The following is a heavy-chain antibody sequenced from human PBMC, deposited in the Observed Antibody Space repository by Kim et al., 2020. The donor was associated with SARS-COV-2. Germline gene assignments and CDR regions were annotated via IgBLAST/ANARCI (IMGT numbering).Heavy chain of an antibody. J-gene: IGHJ4*02. CDR1: GFTVSSNY. D-gene: IGHD3-10*01. CDR2: IYSGGST. V-gene: IGHV3-53*01. CDR3: AREVRGVYYFDY. Sequence: GGSLRLSCAASGFTVSSNYMSWVRQAPGKGLEWVSVIYSGGSTYYADSVKGRFTISRDNSKNTLYLQMNSLRAEDTAVYYCAREVRGVYYFDYWGQGTLVTVSS.